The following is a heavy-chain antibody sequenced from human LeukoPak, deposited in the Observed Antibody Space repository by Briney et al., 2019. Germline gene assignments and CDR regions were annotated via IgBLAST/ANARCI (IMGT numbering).Heavy chain of an antibody. V-gene: IGHV3-74*01. CDR3: ARQELLWNSSGWYPHNDY. CDR2: INSDGSST. D-gene: IGHD6-19*01. CDR1: GFTFSSYW. J-gene: IGHJ4*02. Sequence: GGCLRLSCAASGFTFSSYWMHWVRQAPGKGLVWVSRINSDGSSTSYADSVKGRFTISRDNAKNTLYLQMNSLRAEDTAVYYCARQELLWNSSGWYPHNDYWGQGTLVTVSS.